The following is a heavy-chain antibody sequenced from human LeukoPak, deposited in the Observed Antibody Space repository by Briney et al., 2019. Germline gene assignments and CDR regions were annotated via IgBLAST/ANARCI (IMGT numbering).Heavy chain of an antibody. V-gene: IGHV3-74*01. J-gene: IGHJ4*02. Sequence: PGGSLRLSCGAPGFTFTTHWIHWVRQAPGKGLVWVSRIKPDGSDTNYADSVKGRFTISRDNAKNTVYLQMSSLRAEDTAVYYCARGKYGGYFIDYWGQGTLVTVSS. CDR1: GFTFTTHW. CDR3: ARGKYGGYFIDY. D-gene: IGHD5-12*01. CDR2: IKPDGSDT.